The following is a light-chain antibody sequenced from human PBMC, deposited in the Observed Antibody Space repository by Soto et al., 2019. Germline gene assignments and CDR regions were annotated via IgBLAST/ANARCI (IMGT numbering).Light chain of an antibody. V-gene: IGKV3-15*01. CDR1: HSVSSN. CDR2: GAS. J-gene: IGKJ1*01. Sequence: TQSPATLAVSPGERATISCSDSHSVSSNLAWYQQKPGQAPRLIIYGASTRATGIPHRFSRTVSGTEFTLTISSLQSEDFASYYCQQYKNWPPWPLGQGTKVDIK. CDR3: QQYKNWPPWP.